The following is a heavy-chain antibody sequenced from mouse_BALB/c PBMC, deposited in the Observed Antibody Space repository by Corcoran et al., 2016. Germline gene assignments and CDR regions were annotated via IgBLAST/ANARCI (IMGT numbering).Heavy chain of an antibody. CDR1: GYTFTDYN. CDR2: IYPYNGGT. D-gene: IGHD1-1*01. CDR3: ARGGDYYYGSYFDV. J-gene: IGHJ1*01. Sequence: EVQLQQSGPELVKPGASVKISCKASGYTFTDYNMYWVKQSHGKSLEWIGYIYPYNGGTGYNQKFKSKATLTVDNSSSTAYMELRSLTSEDSAVYYCARGGDYYYGSYFDVWGAGTTVTVSS. V-gene: IGHV1S29*02.